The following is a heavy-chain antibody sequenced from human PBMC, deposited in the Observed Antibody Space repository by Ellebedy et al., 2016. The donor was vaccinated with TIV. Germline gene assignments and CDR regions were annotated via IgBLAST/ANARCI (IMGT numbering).Heavy chain of an antibody. CDR3: ARDGHITYYYDSSGSNWFDP. D-gene: IGHD3-22*01. J-gene: IGHJ5*02. V-gene: IGHV3-13*04. Sequence: GESLKISCAASGFTITRHDMHWVRQGTGKGLEWVSSLSVAGITKYADSVKGRFTVSRDDATNSLYLQLNSLRAEDTAVYYCARDGHITYYYDSSGSNWFDPWGQGTLVTVSS. CDR1: GFTITRHD. CDR2: LSVAGIT.